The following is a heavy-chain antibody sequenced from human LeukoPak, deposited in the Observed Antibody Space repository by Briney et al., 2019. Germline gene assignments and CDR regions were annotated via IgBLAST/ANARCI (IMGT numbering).Heavy chain of an antibody. D-gene: IGHD4-17*01. CDR3: ARDAGATVTTIHSYYYYYYMDV. CDR1: GFTFSSYS. J-gene: IGHJ6*03. V-gene: IGHV3-48*01. Sequence: GGSLRLSCAASGFTFSSYSMNWVRQAPGKGLEWVSYISSSSSTIYYADSVKGRFTISRDNAKNSLYLQMNSLRAEGTAVYYCARDAGATVTTIHSYYYYYYMDVWGKGTTVTVSS. CDR2: ISSSSSTI.